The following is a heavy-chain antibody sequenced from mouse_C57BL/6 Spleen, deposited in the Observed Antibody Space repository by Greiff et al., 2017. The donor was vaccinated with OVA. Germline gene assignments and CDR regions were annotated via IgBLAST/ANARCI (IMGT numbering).Heavy chain of an antibody. J-gene: IGHJ2*01. D-gene: IGHD2-2*01. V-gene: IGHV1-54*01. CDR3: ARGRVWLPSFDY. CDR2: INPGSGGT. Sequence: QVQLQQSGAELVRPGTSVKVSCKASGYAFTNYLIDWVKQRPGQGLEWIGVINPGSGGTNYNEKFKGKATLTADKSSSTAYMQLSSLTSEDSAVYFCARGRVWLPSFDYWGQGTTLTVSS. CDR1: GYAFTNYL.